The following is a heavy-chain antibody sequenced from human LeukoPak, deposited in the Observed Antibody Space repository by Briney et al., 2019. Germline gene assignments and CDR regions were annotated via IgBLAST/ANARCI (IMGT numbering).Heavy chain of an antibody. CDR3: ARGGAWGYDSSGYYYFHFDY. CDR2: IYYSGST. CDR1: GGSISSYY. J-gene: IGHJ4*02. V-gene: IGHV4-59*01. D-gene: IGHD3-22*01. Sequence: SETLSLTCTVSGGSISSYYWSWIRQPPGKGLEWIGYIYYSGSTNYNPSLKSRVTISVDTSKNQFSLKLSSVTAADTAVYYCARGGAWGYDSSGYYYFHFDYWGQGTLVTVSS.